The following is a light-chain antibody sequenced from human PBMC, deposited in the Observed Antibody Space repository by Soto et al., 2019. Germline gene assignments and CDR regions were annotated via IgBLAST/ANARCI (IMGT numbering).Light chain of an antibody. CDR2: GAS. CDR3: QHYNNWPPWT. Sequence: EIVMTQSPATLSVSPGERATLSCRASQSVTSNLAWYQQKPGQAPRVLIYGASTRATGIPARFSGSGSGTEFTLTISSLQSEDFAVYSCQHYNNWPPWTFGQGTKVEIK. V-gene: IGKV3-15*01. CDR1: QSVTSN. J-gene: IGKJ1*01.